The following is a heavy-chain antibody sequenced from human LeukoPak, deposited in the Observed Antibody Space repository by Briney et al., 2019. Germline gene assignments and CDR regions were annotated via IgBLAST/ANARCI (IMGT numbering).Heavy chain of an antibody. CDR3: ARDGRSGNFDK. CDR2: VSNDGSKR. Sequence: GGSLRLSCAASGFTFSSYGMHWVRQAPGKGLEWVAVVSNDGSKRYYADSVKGRFTISRDTAKNTLYLQMNSLRAEDTAVYYCARDGRSGNFDKWGQGTLVSVSS. D-gene: IGHD1-26*01. CDR1: GFTFSSYG. V-gene: IGHV3-30*03. J-gene: IGHJ4*02.